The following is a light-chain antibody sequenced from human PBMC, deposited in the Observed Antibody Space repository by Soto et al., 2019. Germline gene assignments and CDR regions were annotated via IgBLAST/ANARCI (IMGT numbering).Light chain of an antibody. V-gene: IGKV3-11*01. Sequence: EIVLTQSPGTLSLSPGESATLSCRASQSVSSYLAWYQQKPGQAPRLLIYDASKRATGIPARFSGSGFGADYTLTISSLEPEDFAVYYCQQYGNSPWTFGQGTKVDIK. CDR2: DAS. CDR3: QQYGNSPWT. J-gene: IGKJ1*01. CDR1: QSVSSY.